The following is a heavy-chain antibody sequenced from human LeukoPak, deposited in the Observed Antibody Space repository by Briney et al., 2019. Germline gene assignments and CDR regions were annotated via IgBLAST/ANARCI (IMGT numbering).Heavy chain of an antibody. CDR3: ARVQVGYSYGSVYWFDP. J-gene: IGHJ5*02. V-gene: IGHV1-69*13. D-gene: IGHD5-18*01. Sequence: SVKVSCKASGGTFSSYAISWVRQAPGQGLEWMGGIIPIFGTANYAQKFQGRVTITADESTSTAYMELSSLRSEDTAVYYCARVQVGYSYGSVYWFDPWGQGTLVTVSS. CDR2: IIPIFGTA. CDR1: GGTFSSYA.